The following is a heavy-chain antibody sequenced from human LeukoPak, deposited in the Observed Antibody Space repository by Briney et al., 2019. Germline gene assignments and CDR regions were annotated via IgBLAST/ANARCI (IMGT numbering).Heavy chain of an antibody. D-gene: IGHD3-22*01. CDR1: GGSISSYY. CDR2: FYYSGST. CDR3: ARRASSGYYYLED. V-gene: IGHV4-59*08. Sequence: PSETLSLTCSVSGGSISSYYWSWIRQPPGKGLEWIGYFYYSGSTNYNPSLKSRVTISVDTSKNQFSLKLSSMTAAHTAVYYCARRASSGYYYLEDWGQGTLVTVSS. J-gene: IGHJ4*02.